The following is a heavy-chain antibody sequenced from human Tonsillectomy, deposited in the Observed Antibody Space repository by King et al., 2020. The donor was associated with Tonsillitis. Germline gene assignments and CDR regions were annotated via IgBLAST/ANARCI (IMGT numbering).Heavy chain of an antibody. CDR1: GYTFTSSD. Sequence: QLVQSGADVKKPGASVKVSCKASGYTFTSSDIDWVRQATGQGLEWMGWMNPNSGNTGYAQKFQGRVTMTRATSISTAYMELRSLRSDDTAVYYCVRDTDGSRRADDPFDIWGQGTMVTVSS. CDR3: VRDTDGSRRADDPFDI. J-gene: IGHJ3*02. D-gene: IGHD1-26*01. V-gene: IGHV1-8*02. CDR2: MNPNSGNT.